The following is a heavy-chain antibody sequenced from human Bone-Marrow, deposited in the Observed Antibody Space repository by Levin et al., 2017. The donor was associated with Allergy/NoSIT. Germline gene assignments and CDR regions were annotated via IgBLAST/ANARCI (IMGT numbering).Heavy chain of an antibody. CDR1: GGTFSSYA. CDR2: IIPILGIA. CDR3: ARSRGVVVTEDTYFDY. J-gene: IGHJ4*02. D-gene: IGHD2-21*02. V-gene: IGHV1-69*04. Sequence: SVKVSCKASGGTFSSYAISWVRQAPGQGLEWMGRIIPILGIANYAQKFQGRVTITADKSTSTAYMELSSLRSEDTAVYYCARSRGVVVTEDTYFDYWGQGTLVTVSS.